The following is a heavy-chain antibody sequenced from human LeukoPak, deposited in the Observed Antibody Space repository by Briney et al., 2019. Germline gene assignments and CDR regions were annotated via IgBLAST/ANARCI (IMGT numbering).Heavy chain of an antibody. CDR2: IKEDGGEK. Sequence: GGSLRLSCAASGFTFSSYSMNWVRQAPGKGLEWVANIKEDGGEKYYVDSVKGRFTISRDNAKNSVYLQMNSLRAEDTAVYYCARRHHFGFLDSWGQGTLVTVSS. V-gene: IGHV3-7*04. J-gene: IGHJ4*02. CDR1: GFTFSSYS. CDR3: ARRHHFGFLDS. D-gene: IGHD3-10*01.